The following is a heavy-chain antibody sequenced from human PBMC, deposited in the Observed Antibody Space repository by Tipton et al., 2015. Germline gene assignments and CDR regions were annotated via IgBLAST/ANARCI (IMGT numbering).Heavy chain of an antibody. CDR1: GGSISSSKW. V-gene: IGHV4-4*02. CDR3: ACQDYDSLTRDYQTVDY. CDR2: LYHSGNT. J-gene: IGHJ4*02. Sequence: TLSLTCAVSGGSISSSKWWSWLRQPPGKGLEWIGELYHSGNTYYNPSLKSRVTMSRDTSKNQFSLKLTSVTAADTAVYYCACQDYDSLTRDYQTVDYWGQGALVTVSS. D-gene: IGHD3-9*01.